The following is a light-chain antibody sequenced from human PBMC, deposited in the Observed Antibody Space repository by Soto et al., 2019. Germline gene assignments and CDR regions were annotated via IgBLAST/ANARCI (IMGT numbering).Light chain of an antibody. CDR1: TSNIERNY. CDR2: RNN. CDR3: AAWDDSLSGPV. J-gene: IGLJ2*01. V-gene: IGLV1-47*01. Sequence: QAVVTQPPSASGTPGQRVTISCSGGTSNIERNYIYWYQQFPGTAPKLLIHRNNERPSGVPDRFSGSKSGTSGSLAISGLRSEDEADYYCAAWDDSLSGPVFGGGTKLTVL.